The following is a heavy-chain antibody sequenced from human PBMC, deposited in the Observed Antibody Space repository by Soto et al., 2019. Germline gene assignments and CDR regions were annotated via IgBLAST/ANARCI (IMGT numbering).Heavy chain of an antibody. CDR3: ARDGRNGGYFYY. D-gene: IGHD2-8*01. Sequence: ASVKVSCKTSGYTFTSYDINWVRQATGQGLEWMGWMSPNNGNTGYAQKFQGRVTMTRDTSIGTAYMELSSLRSDDTAVYYCARDGRNGGYFYYWGQGTVVTVSS. J-gene: IGHJ4*02. CDR1: GYTFTSYD. V-gene: IGHV1-8*01. CDR2: MSPNNGNT.